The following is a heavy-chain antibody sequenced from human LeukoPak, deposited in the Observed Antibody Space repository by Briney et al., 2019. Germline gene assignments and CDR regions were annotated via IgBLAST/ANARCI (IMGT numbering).Heavy chain of an antibody. D-gene: IGHD6-13*01. Sequence: ASVKVSCKASGYTFTSYYTHWVRQAPGQGLEWMGIINPSGGSTSYAQKFQGRVTMTRDTSTSTVYMELSSLRSEDTAVYYCARVAAAGGFDPWGQGTLVTVSS. CDR1: GYTFTSYY. CDR3: ARVAAAGGFDP. J-gene: IGHJ5*02. CDR2: INPSGGST. V-gene: IGHV1-46*01.